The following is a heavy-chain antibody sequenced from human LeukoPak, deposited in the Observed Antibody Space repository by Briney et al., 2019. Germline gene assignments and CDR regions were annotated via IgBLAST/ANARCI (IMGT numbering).Heavy chain of an antibody. J-gene: IGHJ3*02. CDR3: AKKSQSRGRGAFDI. V-gene: IGHV3-23*01. CDR2: ITFSPHTT. Sequence: PWCSQRLPRVASGLNYNIYPMTWVRQAPGEGLEWLPIITFSPHTTYYADSVKGRFTISRDHSKTTFYLQMNSLRAEDTAVYYCAKKSQSRGRGAFDIWGQGTMVTVSS. CDR1: GLNYNIYP. D-gene: IGHD3-10*01.